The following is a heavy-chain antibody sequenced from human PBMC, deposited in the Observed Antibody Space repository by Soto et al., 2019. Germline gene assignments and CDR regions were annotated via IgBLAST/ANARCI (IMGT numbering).Heavy chain of an antibody. V-gene: IGHV3-74*02. CDR3: ARNVQGSVTSSSTQFDY. CDR2: INSDGSST. CDR1: GFTFSSYW. J-gene: IGHJ4*02. D-gene: IGHD6-6*01. Sequence: VQMVESGGGLVQPGGSLRLSCAASGFTFSSYWMHWVRQAPGKGLVWVSRINSDGSSTSYADSVKGRFTISRDNAKNKLYLQMNSLRAEDTAVYYCARNVQGSVTSSSTQFDYWGQGTLVTVSS.